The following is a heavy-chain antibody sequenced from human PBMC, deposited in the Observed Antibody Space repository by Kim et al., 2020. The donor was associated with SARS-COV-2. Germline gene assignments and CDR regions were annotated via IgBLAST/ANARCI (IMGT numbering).Heavy chain of an antibody. D-gene: IGHD3-10*01. CDR2: IKSDGNSI. V-gene: IGHV3-74*01. CDR1: GFTFSSYW. Sequence: GGSLRLSCAASGFTFSSYWMHWVRQALGKGLVWVSRIKSDGNSIIYADSAKGRFTMSRDNAENTLYLQMNSLRAEDTAVYYCARGNYHGMDVWGQGTTVTVSS. CDR3: ARGNYHGMDV. J-gene: IGHJ6*02.